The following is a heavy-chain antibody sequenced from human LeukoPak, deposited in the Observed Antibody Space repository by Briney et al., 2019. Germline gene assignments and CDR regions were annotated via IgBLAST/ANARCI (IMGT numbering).Heavy chain of an antibody. CDR2: INPNSGGT. CDR3: ARRYCGGDCYYDAFDI. J-gene: IGHJ3*02. V-gene: IGHV1-2*04. CDR1: GHTFTGYY. Sequence: GASVKVSCKASGHTFTGYYMHWVRQAPGQGLEWMGWINPNSGGTNYAQKFQGWVTMTRDTSISTAYMELSRLRSDDTAVYYCARRYCGGDCYYDAFDIWGQGTMVTVSS. D-gene: IGHD2-21*02.